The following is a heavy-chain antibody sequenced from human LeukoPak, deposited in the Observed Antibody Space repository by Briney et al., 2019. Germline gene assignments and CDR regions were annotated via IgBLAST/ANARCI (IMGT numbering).Heavy chain of an antibody. J-gene: IGHJ4*02. CDR1: GYTFTGYY. CDR3: AREEVPDYYGSGSYYSY. D-gene: IGHD3-10*01. V-gene: IGHV1-2*04. Sequence: ASVKVSCKASGYTFTGYYMHWVRQAPGQGLEWMGWINPNSGGTNYAQKFQGWVTMTRDTSTSTAYMELRSLRSDDTAVYYCAREEVPDYYGSGSYYSYWGQGTLVTVSS. CDR2: INPNSGGT.